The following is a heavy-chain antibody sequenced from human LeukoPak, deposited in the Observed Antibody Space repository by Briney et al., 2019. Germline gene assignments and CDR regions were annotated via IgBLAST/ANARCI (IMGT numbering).Heavy chain of an antibody. CDR2: INSDGSST. V-gene: IGHV3-74*01. D-gene: IGHD3-22*01. Sequence: GGSLRLSCAASGFTFSNYWMHWVRQAPGKGLVWVSGINSDGSSTSYADSVEGRFTISRDNAKNTLYLQMNSLRAGDTAVYYCAVDSSGYWAFDYWGQGTLVTVSS. CDR1: GFTFSNYW. J-gene: IGHJ4*02. CDR3: AVDSSGYWAFDY.